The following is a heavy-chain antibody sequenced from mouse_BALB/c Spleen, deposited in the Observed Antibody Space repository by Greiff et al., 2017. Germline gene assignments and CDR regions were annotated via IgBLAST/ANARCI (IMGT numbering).Heavy chain of an antibody. CDR2: IWAGGST. Sequence: VQLVESGPGLVAPSQSLSITCTVSGFSLTSYGVHWVRQPPGKGLEWLGVIWAGGSTNYNSALMSRLSISKDNSKSQVFLKMNSLQTDDTAMYYCTRGPLYYDYSYGYFDVWGAGTTVTVSS. D-gene: IGHD2-4*01. J-gene: IGHJ1*01. V-gene: IGHV2-9*02. CDR3: TRGPLYYDYSYGYFDV. CDR1: GFSLTSYG.